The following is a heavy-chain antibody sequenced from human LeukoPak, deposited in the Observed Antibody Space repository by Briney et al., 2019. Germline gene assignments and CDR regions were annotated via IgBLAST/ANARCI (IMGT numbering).Heavy chain of an antibody. D-gene: IGHD3-3*01. Sequence: ETLSLTCAVYGGSFSGYYWSWVRQAPGKGLEWVANIKEDGSEIYYVDSVKGRFTISRDNAKNSLYLQMNSLRAEDTAMYYCARDGRGFLETFFDYWGQGILVTVSS. CDR1: GGSFSGYY. CDR3: ARDGRGFLETFFDY. V-gene: IGHV3-7*01. CDR2: IKEDGSEI. J-gene: IGHJ4*02.